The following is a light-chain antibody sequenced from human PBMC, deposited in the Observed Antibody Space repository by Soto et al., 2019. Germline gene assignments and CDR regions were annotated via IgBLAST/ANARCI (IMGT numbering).Light chain of an antibody. J-gene: IGLJ2*01. Sequence: QSVLTQPASVSGSPGQSITISCTGTSGDIGSYNRVSWYQQHPGKAPKLIIYDVSTRPSGLSNRFSGSKSGNTASLTISGLQAEDEADYFCSSYASTSTLVVFGGGTKVTVL. V-gene: IGLV2-14*03. CDR2: DVS. CDR3: SSYASTSTLVV. CDR1: SGDIGSYNR.